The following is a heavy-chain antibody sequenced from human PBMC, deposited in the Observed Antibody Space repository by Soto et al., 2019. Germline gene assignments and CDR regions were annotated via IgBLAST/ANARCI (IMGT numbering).Heavy chain of an antibody. CDR2: INHSGST. CDR1: GGSFSGYY. V-gene: IGHV4-34*01. CDR3: ARGRGVYDILTGLRTRRWFDP. Sequence: SETLSLTCAVYGGSFSGYYWSWIRQPPGKGLEWIGEINHSGSTNYNPSLKSRVTISVDTSKNQFSLKLSSVTAADTAVYYCARGRGVYDILTGLRTRRWFDPRGKGTLVTVSS. D-gene: IGHD3-9*01. J-gene: IGHJ5*02.